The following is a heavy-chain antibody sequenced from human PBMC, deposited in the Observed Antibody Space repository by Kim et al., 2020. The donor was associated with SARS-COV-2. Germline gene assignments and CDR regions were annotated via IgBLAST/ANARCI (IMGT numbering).Heavy chain of an antibody. D-gene: IGHD5-12*01. CDR1: GFTFRNYW. Sequence: GGSLRLSCAASGFTFRNYWMHWVRQAPGKGLVWVSSIKTDGSDTTYADSVKGRFTISRDNAKNTLYLQMNSLRAEDTAVYYCATASGSGRPWGQGTLVTVSS. CDR2: IKTDGSDT. CDR3: ATASGSGRP. J-gene: IGHJ1*01. V-gene: IGHV3-74*03.